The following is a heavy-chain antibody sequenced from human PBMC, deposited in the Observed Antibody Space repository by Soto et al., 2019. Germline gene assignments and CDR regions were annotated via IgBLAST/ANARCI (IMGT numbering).Heavy chain of an antibody. CDR1: GYTFTSYA. CDR3: ARDSPHYDFWSGYYMRAFDI. D-gene: IGHD3-3*01. J-gene: IGHJ3*02. V-gene: IGHV1-3*01. Sequence: ASVKVSCKASGYTFTSYAMHWVRQAPGQRLEWMGGINPGIGNTNYAQKFQGRVTITTDESTSTAYMELSSLRSEDTAVYYCARDSPHYDFWSGYYMRAFDIWGQGTMVTVSS. CDR2: INPGIGNT.